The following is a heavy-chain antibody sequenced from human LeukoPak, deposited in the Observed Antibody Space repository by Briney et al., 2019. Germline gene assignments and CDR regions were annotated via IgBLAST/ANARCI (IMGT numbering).Heavy chain of an antibody. D-gene: IGHD3-3*01. CDR2: ISGSSIGSTRII. CDR1: GIIFSTYA. Sequence: GGSLRLSCESSGIIFSTYAMNWVRRAPGKGLEWISYISGSSIGSTRIIHYADSVKGRFTSSRDNAKNSLHLQMASLSAEETAVYYCARDFWSGYYTEDWGQGALVIVSS. J-gene: IGHJ4*02. CDR3: ARDFWSGYYTED. V-gene: IGHV3-48*04.